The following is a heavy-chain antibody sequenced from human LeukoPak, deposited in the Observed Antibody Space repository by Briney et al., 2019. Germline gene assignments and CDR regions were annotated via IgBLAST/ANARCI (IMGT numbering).Heavy chain of an antibody. Sequence: PSETLSLTCTVSGGSISSYYWSWIWQPPGKGLEWIGYIYYSGSTNYNPSLKSRVTISVDTSKNQFSLKLSSVTAADTAVYYCARRIVSDYWFDPWGQGTLVTVSS. CDR2: IYYSGST. CDR1: GGSISSYY. D-gene: IGHD5/OR15-5a*01. V-gene: IGHV4-59*08. J-gene: IGHJ5*02. CDR3: ARRIVSDYWFDP.